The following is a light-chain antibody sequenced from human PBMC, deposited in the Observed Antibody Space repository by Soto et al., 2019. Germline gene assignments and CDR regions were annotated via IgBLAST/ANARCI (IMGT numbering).Light chain of an antibody. CDR3: MQALQTPWT. J-gene: IGKJ1*01. CDR2: LGS. CDR1: RSLLHSNGYNY. Sequence: DVVMTQSPLPLPVTLGQPASISCRSSRSLLHSNGYNYLDWYLQKPGQSPQLLIYLGSNRASGVPDRFSGSGSGTDFTLKISRVEAEDVGVYYCMQALQTPWTFGQGTKVDIK. V-gene: IGKV2-28*01.